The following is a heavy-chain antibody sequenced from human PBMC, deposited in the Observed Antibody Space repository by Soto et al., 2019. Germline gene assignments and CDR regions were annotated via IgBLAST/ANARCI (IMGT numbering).Heavy chain of an antibody. Sequence: ASVKVSCKASGYTFTSYYMHWVRQAPGQGLEWMGIINPSGGSTSYAQKFQGRVTMTRDTSTSTVYMELSSLRSEDTAVYYCATPRQGYSNYTRYYYYYFLDVWGKRTTVTVSS. V-gene: IGHV1-46*03. D-gene: IGHD4-4*01. CDR1: GYTFTSYY. CDR3: ATPRQGYSNYTRYYYYYFLDV. J-gene: IGHJ6*03. CDR2: INPSGGST.